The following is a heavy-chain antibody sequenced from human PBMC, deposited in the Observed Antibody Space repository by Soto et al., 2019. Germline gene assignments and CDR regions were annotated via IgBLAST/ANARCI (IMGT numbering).Heavy chain of an antibody. Sequence: RSETLSLTCAVYGGSFIGHSCSCIRHSPFKGLEWIGDINHSGRVNYSPSLKSRVTISLDTSKNQFSLTLSAVTAADTAMYYCSTRAYDTNGYYRFDPWGQGTLVTVSS. CDR1: GGSFIGHS. J-gene: IGHJ5*01. CDR2: INHSGRV. CDR3: STRAYDTNGYYRFDP. D-gene: IGHD3-22*01. V-gene: IGHV4-34*01.